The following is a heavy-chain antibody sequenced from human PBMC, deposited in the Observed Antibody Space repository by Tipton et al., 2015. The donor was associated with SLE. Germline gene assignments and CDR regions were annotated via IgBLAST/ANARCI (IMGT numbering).Heavy chain of an antibody. CDR2: INPNSGGT. Sequence: QVQLVQSGAEVKKPGASVKVSCKASGYTFTDYYLHWVRQAPGQGLEWMGRINPNSGGTNLAQRFKGRVTMTRDTSINSVYMEVKSLTSDDTAVYFCATARPPASCGGVCFHVFYIWGQVTMVTVSS. V-gene: IGHV1-2*06. CDR1: GYTFTDYY. CDR3: ATARPPASCGGVCFHVFYI. D-gene: IGHD2-21*01. J-gene: IGHJ3*02.